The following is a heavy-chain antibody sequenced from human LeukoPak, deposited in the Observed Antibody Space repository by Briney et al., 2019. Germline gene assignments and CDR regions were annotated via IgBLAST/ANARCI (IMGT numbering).Heavy chain of an antibody. V-gene: IGHV5-10-1*01. CDR1: GYSFTSYW. CDR3: ARQAPGSGWYDY. Sequence: GESLKISCKGSGYSFTSYWISWVRQMPGKGLEWMGSIDPTDSYTNYSPSFQGHVTNSADKSISTAYLQWSSLKASDTAMYYCARQAPGSGWYDYWGQGTMVTVSS. J-gene: IGHJ4*02. CDR2: IDPTDSYT. D-gene: IGHD6-19*01.